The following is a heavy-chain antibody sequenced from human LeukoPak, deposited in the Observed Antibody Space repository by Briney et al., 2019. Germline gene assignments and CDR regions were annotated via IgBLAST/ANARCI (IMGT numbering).Heavy chain of an antibody. CDR2: FDPEDGET. V-gene: IGHV1-24*01. Sequence: GASVKVSCKASGYTFTSYGISWVRQAPGQGLEWTGGFDPEDGETIYAQKFQGRVTMTEDTSTDTAYMELSSLRSEDTAVYYCATVSRSVGATLEYYFDYWGQGTLVTVSS. CDR1: GYTFTSYG. CDR3: ATVSRSVGATLEYYFDY. D-gene: IGHD1-26*01. J-gene: IGHJ4*02.